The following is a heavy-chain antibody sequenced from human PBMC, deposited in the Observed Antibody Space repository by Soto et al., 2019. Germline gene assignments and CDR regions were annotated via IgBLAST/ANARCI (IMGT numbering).Heavy chain of an antibody. CDR3: ARGIGHVHFDY. Sequence: SETLSLTCTVSGGSISGYYWSWIRQSPGKGLECIGYIYPGGSTNYNPSLKSRVTTSVDTSKSQFSLKLSSVIAADTAVYYCARGIGHVHFDYWGQGTVVTVSS. V-gene: IGHV4-59*13. CDR1: GGSISGYY. J-gene: IGHJ4*02. CDR2: IYPGGST. D-gene: IGHD3-16*01.